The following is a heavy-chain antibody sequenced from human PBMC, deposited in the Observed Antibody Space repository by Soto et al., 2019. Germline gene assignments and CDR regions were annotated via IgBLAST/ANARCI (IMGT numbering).Heavy chain of an antibody. CDR3: ARGDSTGSPRGWFDP. CDR1: GYSFTSYG. V-gene: IGHV1-18*04. J-gene: IGHJ5*02. D-gene: IGHD6-19*01. CDR2: ISTYNGDT. Sequence: GASVKVSCKASGYSFTSYGINCVRQAPGQGLEWMGWISTYNGDTNYAQKLQGRVTMTTDTSTTTAYMELRSLRSDDTAVYYCARGDSTGSPRGWFDPWGQGTLVTVSS.